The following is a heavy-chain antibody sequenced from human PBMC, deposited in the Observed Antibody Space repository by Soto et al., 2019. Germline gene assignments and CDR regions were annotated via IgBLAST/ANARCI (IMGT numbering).Heavy chain of an antibody. CDR1: GGTFSSYA. Sequence: SVKVSCKASGGTFSSYAISWVRQAPGQGLEWMGGIIPIFGTANYAQKFQGRVTITADESTSTAYMELSSLRSEDTAVYYCARRGGNYYDSSGSLYGMDVWGQGTTVTVSS. J-gene: IGHJ6*02. V-gene: IGHV1-69*13. CDR2: IIPIFGTA. D-gene: IGHD3-22*01. CDR3: ARRGGNYYDSSGSLYGMDV.